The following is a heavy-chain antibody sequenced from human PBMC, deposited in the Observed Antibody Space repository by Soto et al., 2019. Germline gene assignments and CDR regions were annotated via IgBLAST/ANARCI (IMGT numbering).Heavy chain of an antibody. CDR3: ARLAYSYYYDSSGYLNFFEY. D-gene: IGHD3-22*01. Sequence: GESLKISCKGSGCSFTSYWIGWVRQMPGKGLEWMGIIYPGDSDTRYSPSFQGQVTISADKSISTAYLQWSSLKASDTAMYYCARLAYSYYYDSSGYLNFFEYWGQGTQVTVSS. CDR2: IYPGDSDT. V-gene: IGHV5-51*01. J-gene: IGHJ4*02. CDR1: GCSFTSYW.